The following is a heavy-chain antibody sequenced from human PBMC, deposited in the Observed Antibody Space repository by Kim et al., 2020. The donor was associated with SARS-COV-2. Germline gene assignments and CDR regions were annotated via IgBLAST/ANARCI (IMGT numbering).Heavy chain of an antibody. J-gene: IGHJ4*02. Sequence: SETLSLTCAVYGGSFSGYYWSWIRQPPGKGLEWIGEINHSGSTNYNPSLKSRVTISVDTSKNQFSLKLSSVTAADTAVYYCARSKKNGPVLRYFDLPGYFDYWGQGTLVTVSS. CDR1: GGSFSGYY. CDR3: ARSKKNGPVLRYFDLPGYFDY. V-gene: IGHV4-34*01. CDR2: INHSGST. D-gene: IGHD3-9*01.